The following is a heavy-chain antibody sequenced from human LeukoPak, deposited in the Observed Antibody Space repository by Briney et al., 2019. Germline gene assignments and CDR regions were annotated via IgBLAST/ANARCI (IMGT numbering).Heavy chain of an antibody. CDR3: LVTTRSRGFDY. V-gene: IGHV3-7*02. CDR2: IRQDGSVQ. D-gene: IGHD1/OR15-1a*01. Sequence: WRSWGSPDHEKEMEWVANIRQDGSVQNYVDSVKGRFTISRDNPKNSVYLQMSSLRAEDTAVYYCLVTTRSRGFDYWGQGTLVTVSS. J-gene: IGHJ4*02. CDR1: W.